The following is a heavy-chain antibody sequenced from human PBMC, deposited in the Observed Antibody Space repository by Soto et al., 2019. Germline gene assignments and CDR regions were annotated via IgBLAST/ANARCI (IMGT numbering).Heavy chain of an antibody. V-gene: IGHV3-30-3*01. CDR1: GFTFSSYA. CDR3: ARVDFGTEPDLFDY. CDR2: ISYDGSNK. D-gene: IGHD1-1*01. J-gene: IGHJ4*02. Sequence: QVQLVESGGGVVQPGRSLRLSCAASGFTFSSYAMHWVRQAPGKGLEWVAVISYDGSNKYYADSVKGRFTISRDNSKNTLYLQMNSLRAEDTAVYYCARVDFGTEPDLFDYWGQGTLVTVSS.